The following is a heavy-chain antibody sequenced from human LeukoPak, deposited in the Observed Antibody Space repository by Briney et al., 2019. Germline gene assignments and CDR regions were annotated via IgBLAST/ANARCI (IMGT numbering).Heavy chain of an antibody. Sequence: SQTLSLTCTVSGGSISSGGYYWSWIRQPPGKGLEWIGYIYYSGSTNYNPSLKSRVTISVDTSKNQFSLKLSSVTAADTAMYYCARGNNYYRSFDYWGQGTLVTVSS. CDR3: ARGNNYYRSFDY. D-gene: IGHD3-22*01. J-gene: IGHJ4*02. CDR2: IYYSGST. V-gene: IGHV4-61*08. CDR1: GGSISSGGYY.